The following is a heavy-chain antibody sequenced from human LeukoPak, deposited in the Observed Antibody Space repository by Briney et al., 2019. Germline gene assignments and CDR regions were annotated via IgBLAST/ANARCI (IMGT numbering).Heavy chain of an antibody. D-gene: IGHD3-3*01. V-gene: IGHV4-4*02. CDR3: ARVPPAGYDFWSGPISYYYYMDV. J-gene: IGHJ6*03. CDR1: GGSISSSNW. CDR2: IYHSGST. Sequence: SETLSPTCAVSGGSISSSNWWSWVRQPPGKGLEWIGEIYHSGSTNYNPSLKSRVTISVDKSKNQFSLKLSSVTAADTAVYYCARVPPAGYDFWSGPISYYYYMDVWGNGTTVTISS.